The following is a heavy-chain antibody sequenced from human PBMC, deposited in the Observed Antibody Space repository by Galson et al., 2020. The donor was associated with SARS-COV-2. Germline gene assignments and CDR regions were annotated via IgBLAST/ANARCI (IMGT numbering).Heavy chain of an antibody. V-gene: IGHV3-53*01. D-gene: IGHD1-26*01. CDR3: ARVGVGATTRELAFDI. CDR1: GFTVSSNY. J-gene: IGHJ3*02. CDR2: IYSGGST. Sequence: GESLKISCAASGFTVSSNYMSWVRQAPGKGLEWVSVIYSGGSTYYADSVKGRFTISRDNSKNTLYLQMNSLRAEDTAVYYCARVGVGATTRELAFDIWGQGTMVTVSS.